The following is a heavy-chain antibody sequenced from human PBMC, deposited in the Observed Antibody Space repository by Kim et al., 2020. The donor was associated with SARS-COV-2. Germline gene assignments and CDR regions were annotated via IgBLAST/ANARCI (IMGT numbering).Heavy chain of an antibody. CDR1: GFTFSNYW. D-gene: IGHD1-26*01. Sequence: GGSLRLSCAASGFTFSNYWMSWVRQAPGKGLEWVANISPDGSEKKYVDSMKGRFTISRDNAQNSLYLQMNSLRAEDTAVYYCARPLGGTYYGCTYSWGQGTLVTVSS. CDR3: ARPLGGTYYGCTYS. J-gene: IGHJ4*02. V-gene: IGHV3-7*03. CDR2: ISPDGSEK.